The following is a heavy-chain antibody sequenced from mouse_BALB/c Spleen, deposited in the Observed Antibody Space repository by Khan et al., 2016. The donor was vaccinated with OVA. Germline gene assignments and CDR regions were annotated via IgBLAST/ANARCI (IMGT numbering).Heavy chain of an antibody. CDR2: IDPANGNT. CDR1: GFNIKDTY. D-gene: IGHD1-1*01. CDR3: ATYYYGSSRYFDY. J-gene: IGHJ2*01. V-gene: IGHV14-3*02. Sequence: VQLQQSGAEFVKPGASVRLSCTASGFNIKDTYMHWVKQRPEQGLEWIGRIDPANGNTKYDPKFQGKATITADTSSNTAYLQLSSLTSEDTAVYYCATYYYGSSRYFDYWGQGTTLTVSS.